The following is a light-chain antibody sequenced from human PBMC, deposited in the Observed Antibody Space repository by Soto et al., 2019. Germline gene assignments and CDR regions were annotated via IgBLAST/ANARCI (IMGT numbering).Light chain of an antibody. CDR3: AAWDDSLNGWV. J-gene: IGLJ3*02. Sequence: QSVLTQPPSASGTPGQRVTISCSGNSSNIGSNTVNWYQQLPGTAPRLLIYSNNQRPSGVPDRFSGSKSGTSASLAISGLQSEDEADYYSAAWDDSLNGWVFGGGTKLTVL. V-gene: IGLV1-44*01. CDR2: SNN. CDR1: SSNIGSNT.